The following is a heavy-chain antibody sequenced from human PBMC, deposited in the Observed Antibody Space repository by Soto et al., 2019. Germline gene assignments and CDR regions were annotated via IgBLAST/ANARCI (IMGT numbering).Heavy chain of an antibody. D-gene: IGHD3-3*01. Sequence: ASVKVSCKASGYTFTSYGISWVRQAPGQGLEWMGWISAYNGNTNYAQKLQGRVTMTTDTSTSTAYMELRSLRSDDTAVYYCARRDFWSGPGYYYYGMDVWGQGTTVTVSS. V-gene: IGHV1-18*01. CDR1: GYTFTSYG. CDR3: ARRDFWSGPGYYYYGMDV. J-gene: IGHJ6*02. CDR2: ISAYNGNT.